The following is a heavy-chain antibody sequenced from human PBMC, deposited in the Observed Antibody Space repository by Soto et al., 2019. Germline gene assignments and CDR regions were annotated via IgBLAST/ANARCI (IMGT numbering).Heavy chain of an antibody. CDR2: ISPSSDHI. CDR3: SGCSGGACHKNYGMDV. J-gene: IGHJ6*02. D-gene: IGHD2-15*01. V-gene: IGHV3-21*06. Sequence: EVHLVESGGGLVKPGGSLRLSCAVSGFTFSSCTMNWVRQAPGKGLEWVSSISPSSDHIYYADSVKGRFTISRDNAKNSLFLQMNSLRGEDTAVYYCSGCSGGACHKNYGMDVWGQGTTVTVSS. CDR1: GFTFSSCT.